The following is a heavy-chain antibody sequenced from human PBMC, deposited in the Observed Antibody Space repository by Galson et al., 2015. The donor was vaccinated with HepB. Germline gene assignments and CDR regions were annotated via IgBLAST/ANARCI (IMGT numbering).Heavy chain of an antibody. Sequence: SETLSLTCIVSGGSISTYYWSWIRQPPGKGLEWIGYIFYSGTTNYSPSLASRVTMSVDTSKNQFSLSLRSVTAADTAVYYCARKRGDYQLLFGRSYYYYYIDVWGKGTTVTVSS. D-gene: IGHD2-2*01. J-gene: IGHJ6*03. V-gene: IGHV4-59*01. CDR1: GGSISTYY. CDR2: IFYSGTT. CDR3: ARKRGDYQLLFGRSYYYYYIDV.